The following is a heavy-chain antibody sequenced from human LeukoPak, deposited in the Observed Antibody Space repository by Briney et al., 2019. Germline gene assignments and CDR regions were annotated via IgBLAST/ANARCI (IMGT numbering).Heavy chain of an antibody. Sequence: ASVKVSCKASGYTFTSYDINWVRQATGQGLEWMGWMNPNSGNTGYAQKFQGRVTMTRNTSISTAYMELSSLRSEDTAVYYCARGSYYYDIIVYYQFDAFITGGQGTMSTVS. D-gene: IGHD3-22*01. CDR1: GYTFTSYD. CDR3: ARGSYYYDIIVYYQFDAFIT. V-gene: IGHV1-8*01. CDR2: MNPNSGNT. J-gene: IGHJ3*02.